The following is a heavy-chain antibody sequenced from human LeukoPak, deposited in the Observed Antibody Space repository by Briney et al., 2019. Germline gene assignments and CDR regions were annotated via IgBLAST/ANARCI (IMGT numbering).Heavy chain of an antibody. J-gene: IGHJ4*02. CDR2: ISDSGSA. Sequence: PSETLSLTCTVSGSSMSSDYYWGWIRQPPGKGLEWIGSISDSGSAYYNPSLKSRVVISVDPSKNQFSLKLTSVTAADTAVYYCARDRRYSYGYNDYWGQGTLVTVSS. D-gene: IGHD5-18*01. CDR1: GSSMSSDYY. V-gene: IGHV4-38-2*02. CDR3: ARDRRYSYGYNDY.